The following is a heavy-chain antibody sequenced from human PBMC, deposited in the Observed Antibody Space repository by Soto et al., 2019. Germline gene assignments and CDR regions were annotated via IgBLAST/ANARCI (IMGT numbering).Heavy chain of an antibody. CDR3: AKLQAYSYGPGAYFDY. D-gene: IGHD5-18*01. V-gene: IGHV3-23*01. CDR1: RFTFSSYA. J-gene: IGHJ4*02. CDR2: ISGGGGST. Sequence: AGSMEISCAASRFTFSSYAMSWVRQAPGKGLEWVSAISGGGGSTDYVDSVKGRFTISRDISKNTLYLQMNSLRAEDTAVYYCAKLQAYSYGPGAYFDYWGQGTLDTVSS.